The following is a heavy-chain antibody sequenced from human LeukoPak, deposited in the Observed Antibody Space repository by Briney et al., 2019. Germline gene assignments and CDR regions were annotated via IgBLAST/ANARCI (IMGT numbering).Heavy chain of an antibody. D-gene: IGHD5-24*01. Sequence: SETLSLTCTVSGGSLSYYYWSWIRQPPGKGLEWIGYIYYNGSTNFNPSLKSRVTISLDTSKSQFSLKLSSVTAADTAVYYCARAGLEMATNPFDYWGQGTLVTVSS. CDR1: GGSLSYYY. J-gene: IGHJ4*02. CDR2: IYYNGST. CDR3: ARAGLEMATNPFDY. V-gene: IGHV4-59*12.